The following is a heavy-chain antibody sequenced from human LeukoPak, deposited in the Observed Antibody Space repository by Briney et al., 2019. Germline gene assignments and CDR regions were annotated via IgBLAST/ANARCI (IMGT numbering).Heavy chain of an antibody. V-gene: IGHV1-8*01. Sequence: ASVKVSFKASGYTFTSYDINWVRQATGQGLEWMGWMNPNSGNTGYAQKFQGRVTMTRNTSISTAYMELSSLRSEDTAVYYCARGFDCTNGVCSYYYYYMDVWGKGTTVTVSS. D-gene: IGHD2-8*01. CDR1: GYTFTSYD. CDR2: MNPNSGNT. CDR3: ARGFDCTNGVCSYYYYYMDV. J-gene: IGHJ6*03.